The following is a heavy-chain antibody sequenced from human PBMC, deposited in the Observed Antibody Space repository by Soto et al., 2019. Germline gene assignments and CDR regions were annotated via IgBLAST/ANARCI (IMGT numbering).Heavy chain of an antibody. CDR1: GFTFSSYA. CDR2: ISYDGSNK. D-gene: IGHD3-22*01. J-gene: IGHJ4*02. CDR3: ARGLSGGYFDSSGYVFFDY. V-gene: IGHV3-30-3*01. Sequence: QVQLVESGGGVVQPGRSLRLSCAASGFTFSSYAMHWVRQAPGTGLEWVAVISYDGSNKYYADSVKGRFTISRDNSKKTLSLQMNSLRAEDTAFYYCARGLSGGYFDSSGYVFFDYWGQGTLVTVSS.